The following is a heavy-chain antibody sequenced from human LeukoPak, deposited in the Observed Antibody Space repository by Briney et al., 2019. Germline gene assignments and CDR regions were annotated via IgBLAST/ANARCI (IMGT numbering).Heavy chain of an antibody. Sequence: PSRTLSLTCTVSGGSISSGSYYWSWIRQPAGKGLEWIGRIYTSGSTNYNPSLKSRVTISVDTSKNQFSLKLSSVTAADTAVYYCARSGGYYGRDAFDIWGQGTMVTVSS. D-gene: IGHD1-26*01. CDR3: ARSGGYYGRDAFDI. CDR1: GGSISSGSYY. CDR2: IYTSGST. J-gene: IGHJ3*02. V-gene: IGHV4-61*02.